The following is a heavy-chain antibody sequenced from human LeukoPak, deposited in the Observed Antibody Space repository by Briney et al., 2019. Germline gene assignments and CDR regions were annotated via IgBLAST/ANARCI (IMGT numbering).Heavy chain of an antibody. CDR2: IYYSGST. V-gene: IGHV4-59*01. J-gene: IGHJ6*03. Sequence: SETLSLTCTVSGGSISTYYWSWIRQPPGKGLEWIGYIYYSGSTNYNPSLKSRVSISVDTSKNQFSLKLSSVTAADTAVYYCARTTEGGYTYGYFYYYYMDVWGKGTTVTISS. D-gene: IGHD5-18*01. CDR1: GGSISTYY. CDR3: ARTTEGGYTYGYFYYYYMDV.